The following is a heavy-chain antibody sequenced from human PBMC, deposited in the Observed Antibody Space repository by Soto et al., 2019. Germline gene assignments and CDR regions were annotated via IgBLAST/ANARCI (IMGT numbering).Heavy chain of an antibody. CDR3: AKGRWDPWAFDI. Sequence: EVQLLESGGGLVQPGGSLRLSCAASGFTFSSYAMSWVRQAPGKGLEWVSAISGSGGSTYYADSVKGRFTISRDNSKNTLYPQMNSLRAEDTAVYYCAKGRWDPWAFDIWGQGTMVTVSS. J-gene: IGHJ3*02. CDR2: ISGSGGST. CDR1: GFTFSSYA. D-gene: IGHD1-26*01. V-gene: IGHV3-23*01.